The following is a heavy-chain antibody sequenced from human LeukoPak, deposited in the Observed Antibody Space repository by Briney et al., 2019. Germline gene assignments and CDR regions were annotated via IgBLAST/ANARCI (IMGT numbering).Heavy chain of an antibody. J-gene: IGHJ4*02. CDR3: TKEVDCSSSNCPPDFNY. V-gene: IGHV3-30*02. Sequence: PGGSLRLSCAASGFTFSSYGMHWVRQAPGKGLEWVTLIRNDGSNKYYADSVRGRFTISRDNSKNTLHLQMNSLRVEDTAVYYCTKEVDCSSSNCPPDFNYWGQGTLVTVSS. CDR1: GFTFSSYG. D-gene: IGHD2-2*01. CDR2: IRNDGSNK.